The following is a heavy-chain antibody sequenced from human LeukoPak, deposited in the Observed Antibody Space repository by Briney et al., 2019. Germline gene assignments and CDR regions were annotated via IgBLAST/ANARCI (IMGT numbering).Heavy chain of an antibody. CDR2: IYTSGST. D-gene: IGHD2-2*01. J-gene: IGHJ4*02. CDR3: ARSQGNNAWSYFDS. Sequence: SQTLSLTCTVSGGSISSGGYFWSWIRQPAGKGLEWIGRIYTSGSTDYNPSLKSRVTISIDTSKNQFSLKLSSVITADTAVYYCARSQGNNAWSYFDSWGQGSLVTVSS. CDR1: GGSISSGGYF. V-gene: IGHV4-61*02.